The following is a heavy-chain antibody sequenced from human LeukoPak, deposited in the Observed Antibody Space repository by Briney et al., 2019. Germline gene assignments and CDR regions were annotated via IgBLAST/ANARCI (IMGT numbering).Heavy chain of an antibody. J-gene: IGHJ3*02. V-gene: IGHV3-30*03. CDR2: IPYDGNDK. Sequence: PGGSLRLSCAASGFTFSSYGMHWVRQSPGKGLQGVAVIPYDGNDKHYADSAKGRFTDSRDNSKNTLYLQMISLRADDTAVYYCASVYCSGGSCQRGGYYDSSGYNAFDIWGQGTMVTVSS. CDR3: ASVYCSGGSCQRGGYYDSSGYNAFDI. D-gene: IGHD2-15*01. CDR1: GFTFSSYG.